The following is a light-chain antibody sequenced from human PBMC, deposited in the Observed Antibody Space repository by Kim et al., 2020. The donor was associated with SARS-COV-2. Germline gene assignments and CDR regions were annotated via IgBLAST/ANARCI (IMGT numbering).Light chain of an antibody. CDR2: KDS. CDR3: QSADSSGTWV. J-gene: IGLJ3*02. V-gene: IGLV3-25*03. Sequence: VNPRKTTTITCSEHPMQKKYAYWYSQKPGQTPVRVIYKDSERTSGIPERFSGSSSGKTLTFTISGVQAADEADYYCQSADSSGTWVFGGGTTLTVL. CDR1: PMQKKY.